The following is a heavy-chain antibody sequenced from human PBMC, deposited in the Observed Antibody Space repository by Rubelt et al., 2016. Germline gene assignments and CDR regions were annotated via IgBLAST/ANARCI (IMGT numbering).Heavy chain of an antibody. D-gene: IGHD4-17*01. CDR3: ARVTTVTNDNWFDP. CDR2: IYPGASDT. V-gene: IGHV5-51*01. J-gene: IGHJ5*02. CDR1: GYSFTSYW. Sequence: EVQLVQSGAEVKKPGESLKISCKGSGYSFTSYWIGWVRQMPGTGLEWMGIIYPGASDTRYSRCSQGQVTIVADKSTSTAYLQWSSLKASDTAMYYCARVTTVTNDNWFDPWGQGTLVTVSS.